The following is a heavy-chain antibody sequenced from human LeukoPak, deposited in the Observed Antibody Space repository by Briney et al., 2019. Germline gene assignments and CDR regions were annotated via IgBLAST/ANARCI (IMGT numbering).Heavy chain of an antibody. J-gene: IGHJ4*02. CDR2: IQRGGNT. D-gene: IGHD4-17*01. V-gene: IGHV3-53*01. CDR1: GFSVSYNN. Sequence: GGSLRLSCAASGFSVSYNNMNWVRQAPGKGLEWVSVIQRGGNTYYADSVKGRFTISRDNSKNTLYLQMNSLRVEDTAFYYCARVGSPTYGDFDYWGQGTLVTVSA. CDR3: ARVGSPTYGDFDY.